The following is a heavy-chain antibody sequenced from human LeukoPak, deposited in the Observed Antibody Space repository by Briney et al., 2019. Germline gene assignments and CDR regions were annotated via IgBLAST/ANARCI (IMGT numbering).Heavy chain of an antibody. CDR3: ARVDSSRIDWYFDL. CDR2: FYYTGST. J-gene: IGHJ2*01. Sequence: SETLSLTCTVSGGSISSGGYYWSWIRQPPGKGLEWIGYFYYTGSTNYNPSLKSRVTISVDTSKNQFSLKLSSVTAADTAVYYCARVDSSRIDWYFDLWGRGTLVTVSS. V-gene: IGHV4-61*08. CDR1: GGSISSGGYY. D-gene: IGHD6-13*01.